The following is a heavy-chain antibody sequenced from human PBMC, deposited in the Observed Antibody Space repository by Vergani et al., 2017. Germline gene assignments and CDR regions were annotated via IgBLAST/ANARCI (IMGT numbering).Heavy chain of an antibody. Sequence: EVQLLESGGGLVKPGGSLRLSCAASGFTFSSYSMNWVRQAPGKGLEWVSSISSSSSYIYYADSVKGRFTISRDNAKNSLYLQMNSLRAEDTAVYYCARDYWLDYYYYYMDVWGKGTTVTVSS. CDR2: ISSSSSYI. J-gene: IGHJ6*03. CDR1: GFTFSSYS. V-gene: IGHV3-21*01. CDR3: ARDYWLDYYYYYMDV. D-gene: IGHD2-8*02.